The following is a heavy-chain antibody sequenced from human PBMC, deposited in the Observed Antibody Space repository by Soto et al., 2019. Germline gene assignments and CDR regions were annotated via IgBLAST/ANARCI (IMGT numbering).Heavy chain of an antibody. CDR3: ARDLLRYFEWPSFDY. CDR1: GYTFTSYA. V-gene: IGHV1-3*01. CDR2: INAGNGNT. J-gene: IGHJ4*02. Sequence: ASVKVSCKASGYTFTSYAMHWVRQAPGQRLEWMGWINAGNGNTKYSQKFQGRVTITRDTSASTAYMELSSLRSEDTAVYYCARDLLRYFEWPSFDYWGQGTLVTVSS. D-gene: IGHD3-9*01.